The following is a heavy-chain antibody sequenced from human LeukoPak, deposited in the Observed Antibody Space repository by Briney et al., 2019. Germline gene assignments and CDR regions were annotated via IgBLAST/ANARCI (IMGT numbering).Heavy chain of an antibody. D-gene: IGHD3-10*01. CDR3: ARGDTMVRGDEDFDY. Sequence: PGGSLRLSCAASGFTFSSYGMHWVRQAPGKGLEWVAVIWYDGGNKYYADSVKGRFTISRDNSKNTLYLQMNSLRAEDTAVYYCARGDTMVRGDEDFDYWGQGTLVTVSS. CDR2: IWYDGGNK. V-gene: IGHV3-33*01. CDR1: GFTFSSYG. J-gene: IGHJ4*02.